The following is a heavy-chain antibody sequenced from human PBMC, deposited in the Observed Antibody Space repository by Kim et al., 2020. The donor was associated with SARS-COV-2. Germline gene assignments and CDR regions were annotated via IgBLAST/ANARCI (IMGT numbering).Heavy chain of an antibody. CDR2: ITLSSSTV. CDR3: ARDLGGHEGDFDI. J-gene: IGHJ3*02. CDR1: GFYFGSYS. D-gene: IGHD5-12*01. Sequence: GGSLRLSCAASGFYFGSYSMNWVRQAPGRGLEWVAYITLSSSTVYYADSLKGRFAISRDNTKNSLYLQMNSLSDDDTAVYYCARDLGGHEGDFDIWCQGTMVTVS. V-gene: IGHV3-48*02.